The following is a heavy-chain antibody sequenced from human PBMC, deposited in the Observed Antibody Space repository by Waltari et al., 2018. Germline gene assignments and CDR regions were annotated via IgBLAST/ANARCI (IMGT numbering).Heavy chain of an antibody. CDR1: GYTFTGYH. V-gene: IGHV1-2*02. CDR2: INPNSGGT. CDR3: ARVPAVVVAATDWFDP. J-gene: IGHJ5*02. D-gene: IGHD2-15*01. Sequence: QVQLVQSGAEVKKPGASVKVSCKASGYTFTGYHMHWVRRARGQGLEWMGWINPNSGGTNYAQKFQGRVTMTRDTSISTAYMELSRLRSDDTAVYYCARVPAVVVAATDWFDPWGQGTLVTVSS.